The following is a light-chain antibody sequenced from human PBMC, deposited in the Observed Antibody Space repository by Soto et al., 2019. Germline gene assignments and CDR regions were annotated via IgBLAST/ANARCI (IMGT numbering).Light chain of an antibody. CDR3: NSYTSSSTLV. V-gene: IGLV2-14*01. CDR1: SSDVGAYNY. J-gene: IGLJ3*02. CDR2: DVS. Sequence: QSALTQPASVSGSPGQAITISCSGTSSDVGAYNYVSWYQQYPGKAPKLMIYDVSNRPSGVSNRFSGSKSGNTASLTISGLQAEDEADYYCNSYTSSSTLVFGGGTKLTVL.